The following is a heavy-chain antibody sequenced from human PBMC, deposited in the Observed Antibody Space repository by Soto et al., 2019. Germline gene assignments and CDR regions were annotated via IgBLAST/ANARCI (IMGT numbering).Heavy chain of an antibody. CDR3: ASDLVGASDSYGLDV. V-gene: IGHV3-33*01. J-gene: IGHJ6*02. CDR1: GFTFSNYD. D-gene: IGHD1-26*01. Sequence: PGGSLILSCAASGFTFSNYDMHWVRQAPGKGLEWVAIIWHDGNNKYYADSVRGRFIISRDNSRNRLYLQMNSLRAEDTAVYYCASDLVGASDSYGLDVWGQGTPVTVSS. CDR2: IWHDGNNK.